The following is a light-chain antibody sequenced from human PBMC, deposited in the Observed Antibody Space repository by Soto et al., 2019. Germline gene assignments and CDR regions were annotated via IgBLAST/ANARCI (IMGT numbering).Light chain of an antibody. V-gene: IGLV1-47*01. CDR2: RNN. Sequence: QPVLTQPPSASGTPGQRVTISCSGSSSNIGNNNVYWYQQLPGTAPKLLIYRNNQRPSGVPDRFSGSKSGTSASLAISGLRSEDEADYYCAAWDDSLSGVVFGGGTKLTVL. J-gene: IGLJ2*01. CDR3: AAWDDSLSGVV. CDR1: SSNIGNNN.